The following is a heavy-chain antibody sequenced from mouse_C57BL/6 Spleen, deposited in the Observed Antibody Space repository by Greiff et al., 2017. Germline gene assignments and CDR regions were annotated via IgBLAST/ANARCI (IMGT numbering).Heavy chain of an antibody. Sequence: EVKLQESGGGLVKPGGSLKLSCAASGFTFSDYGMHWVRQAPEKGLEWVAYISSGSSTIYYADTVKGRFTISRDNAKNTLFLQMTSLRSEDTAMYYCARPYYYGSSYGYWGQGTTLTVSS. V-gene: IGHV5-17*01. D-gene: IGHD1-1*01. CDR3: ARPYYYGSSYGY. CDR1: GFTFSDYG. J-gene: IGHJ2*01. CDR2: ISSGSSTI.